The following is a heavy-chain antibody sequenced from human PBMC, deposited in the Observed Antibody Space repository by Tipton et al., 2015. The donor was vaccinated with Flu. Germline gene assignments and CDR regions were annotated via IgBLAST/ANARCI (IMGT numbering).Heavy chain of an antibody. D-gene: IGHD3-10*01. CDR3: ARDNGFTIVWYYFDY. V-gene: IGHV1-2*06. J-gene: IGHJ4*02. CDR1: GYTFTGYY. Sequence: QVQLVQSGAEVKKPGASVKVSCKASGYTFTGYYMHWVRQAPGQGLEWMGRINPNSGGTKYAQKFKGRVTMTRDTSTSTAYMELSRLRSDDTAVYYCARDNGFTIVWYYFDYWGQGTLVPVSS. CDR2: INPNSGGT.